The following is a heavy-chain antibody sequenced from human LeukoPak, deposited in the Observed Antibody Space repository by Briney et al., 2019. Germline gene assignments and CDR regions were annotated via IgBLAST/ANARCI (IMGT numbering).Heavy chain of an antibody. D-gene: IGHD4-17*01. CDR2: IYPGDSDT. CDR1: GYSFTSYW. V-gene: IGHV5-51*01. CDR3: ARRQRYYGDYTLFFDY. Sequence: GESLKISFKGSGYSFTSYWIGWVRQMPGKGLEWMGIIYPGDSDTRYSPSFQGQVTISADKSISTAYLQWSSLKASDTAMYYCARRQRYYGDYTLFFDYWGQGTLVTVSS. J-gene: IGHJ4*02.